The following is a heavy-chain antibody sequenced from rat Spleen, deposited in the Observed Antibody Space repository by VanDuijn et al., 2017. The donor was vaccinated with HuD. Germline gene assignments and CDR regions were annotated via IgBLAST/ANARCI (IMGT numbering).Heavy chain of an antibody. CDR3: TTWDYWHNRFDY. CDR1: GFTFNNYY. D-gene: IGHD1-6*01. CDR2: ISTAGSNT. V-gene: IGHV5-27*01. Sequence: EVQLLESGGGLVQPGRSLKLSCAASGFTFNNYYMVWVRQAPTKGLEWVAYISTAGSNTFYRDSVKGRFTISRDNAKSTLYLQMDSLKSEDTATYYCTTWDYWHNRFDYWGQGVMVTVSS. J-gene: IGHJ2*01.